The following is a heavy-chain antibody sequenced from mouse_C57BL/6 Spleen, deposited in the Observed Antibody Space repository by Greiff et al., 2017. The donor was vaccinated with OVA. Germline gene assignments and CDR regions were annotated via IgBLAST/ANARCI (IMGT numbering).Heavy chain of an antibody. CDR2: ISYDGSN. CDR3: ARDDYGSSLDY. D-gene: IGHD1-1*01. CDR1: GYSITSGYY. Sequence: EVKLMESGPGLVKPSQSLSLTCSVTGYSITSGYYWNWIRQFPGNKLEWMGYISYDGSNNYNPSLKNRISITRDTSKNQFFLKLNSVTTEDTATYYCARDDYGSSLDYWGQGTTLTVSS. J-gene: IGHJ2*01. V-gene: IGHV3-6*01.